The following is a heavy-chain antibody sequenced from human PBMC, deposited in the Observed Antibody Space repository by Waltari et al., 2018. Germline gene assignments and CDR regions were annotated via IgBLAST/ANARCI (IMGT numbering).Heavy chain of an antibody. J-gene: IGHJ4*02. Sequence: EVHLLESGGGLAQPGGSLRLSCAASGFNFIRYAMSWVRQAPGKGLDWFSGISDSGVITKYADSVKGRFTVSRDNSKNTVFLQLNSLRAEDTAIYYCARHLYSIDYLELGNWGQGTLVTVSS. D-gene: IGHD3-22*01. CDR2: ISDSGVIT. V-gene: IGHV3-23*01. CDR3: ARHLYSIDYLELGN. CDR1: GFNFIRYA.